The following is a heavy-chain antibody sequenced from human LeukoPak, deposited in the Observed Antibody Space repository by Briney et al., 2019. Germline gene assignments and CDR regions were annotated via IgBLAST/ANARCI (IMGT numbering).Heavy chain of an antibody. D-gene: IGHD1-26*01. CDR3: ARLNYYGFDY. V-gene: IGHV4-34*01. J-gene: IGHJ4*02. CDR1: GGSFSGYY. CDR2: INHSGST. Sequence: KAPETLSLTCAVYGGSFSGYYWSWIRQPPGKGLEWIGEINHSGSTNYNPSLKSRVTISVDTSKNQFSLKLSSVTAADTAVYYCARLNYYGFDYWGQGTLVTVSS.